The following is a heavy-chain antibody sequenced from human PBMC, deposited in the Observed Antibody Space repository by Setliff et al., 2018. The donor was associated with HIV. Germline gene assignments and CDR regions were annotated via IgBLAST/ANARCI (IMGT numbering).Heavy chain of an antibody. D-gene: IGHD6-19*01. CDR2: VHAGNSNT. CDR3: ATFYSTGWYNP. Sequence: ASVKVSCKASGYTFTTYFIHWVRQAPGQRLEWMGWVHAGNSNTKYSQKFQGRVTFTRDTSAHTAYMELSSLTSEDTAVFYCATFYSTGWYNPWGQGTLVTVSS. CDR1: GYTFTTYF. J-gene: IGHJ5*02. V-gene: IGHV1-3*01.